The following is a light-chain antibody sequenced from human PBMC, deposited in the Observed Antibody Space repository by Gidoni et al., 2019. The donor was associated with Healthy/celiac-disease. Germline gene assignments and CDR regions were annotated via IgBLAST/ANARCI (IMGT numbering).Light chain of an antibody. J-gene: IGKJ3*01. V-gene: IGKV3-15*01. Sequence: EIVMTQSPATLSVSPGERATLSCRASQSVSSNLDWYQQKPGQAPRLLIYGASTRATGIPARFSGSGSGTEFTLTISSLQSEDFAVYYCQQYNNWPLFTFXPXTKVDIK. CDR3: QQYNNWPLFT. CDR1: QSVSSN. CDR2: GAS.